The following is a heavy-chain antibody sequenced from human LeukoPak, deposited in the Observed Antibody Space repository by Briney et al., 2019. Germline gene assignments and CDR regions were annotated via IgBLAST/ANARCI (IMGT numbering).Heavy chain of an antibody. Sequence: GGSLRLSCAVSGFTFSNYWMNWVRQAPGKGLVWVSRVNSDGSTTNYADSVKGRFTISRDNAENTLYMRMNSLRPEDRAVYYCARGYYSRSCFDSWGQGTLVTVSS. J-gene: IGHJ4*02. CDR3: ARGYYSRSCFDS. V-gene: IGHV3-74*01. CDR2: VNSDGSTT. CDR1: GFTFSNYW. D-gene: IGHD6-13*01.